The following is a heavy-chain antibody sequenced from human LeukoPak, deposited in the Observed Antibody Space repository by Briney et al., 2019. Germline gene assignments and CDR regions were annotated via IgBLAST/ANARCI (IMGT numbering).Heavy chain of an antibody. V-gene: IGHV1-18*01. Sequence: ASVKVSCKASGYTFTSYGISWVRQAPGQGLEWMGWISAYNGNTNYAQKLQGRVTMTTDTSTSTAYMKLSSLRSDDTAVYYCARQGRAVYYYGSGEPIDYWGQGTLVTVSS. CDR2: ISAYNGNT. CDR3: ARQGRAVYYYGSGEPIDY. D-gene: IGHD3-10*01. J-gene: IGHJ4*02. CDR1: GYTFTSYG.